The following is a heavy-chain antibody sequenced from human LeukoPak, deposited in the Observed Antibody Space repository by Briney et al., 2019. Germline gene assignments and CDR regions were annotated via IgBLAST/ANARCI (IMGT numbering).Heavy chain of an antibody. J-gene: IGHJ4*02. D-gene: IGHD1-7*01. V-gene: IGHV3-20*04. CDR1: GFTFDDYG. Sequence: GGSLRLSCAASGFTFDDYGMSWVRQAPGKGLEWVSGINWNGGSTGYADSVKGRFTISRDNAKNSLYLQMNSLRAEDTALYYCARALTYNLNYVGEYYFDYWGQGTLVTVSS. CDR3: ARALTYNLNYVGEYYFDY. CDR2: INWNGGST.